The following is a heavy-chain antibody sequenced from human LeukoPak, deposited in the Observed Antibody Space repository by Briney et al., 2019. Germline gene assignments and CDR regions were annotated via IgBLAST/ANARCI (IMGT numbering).Heavy chain of an antibody. CDR1: GFTFSSYG. V-gene: IGHV3-21*01. CDR2: ISSSSSYI. CDR3: ARVTFGVVIYYFDY. Sequence: GGSLRLSCAASGFTFSSYGMHWVRQAPGKGLEWVSSISSSSSYIYYAESVKGRFTIFRDNSKNTLYLQMNSPRAEDTAVYYCARVTFGVVIYYFDYWGQGTLVTVSS. D-gene: IGHD3-3*01. J-gene: IGHJ4*02.